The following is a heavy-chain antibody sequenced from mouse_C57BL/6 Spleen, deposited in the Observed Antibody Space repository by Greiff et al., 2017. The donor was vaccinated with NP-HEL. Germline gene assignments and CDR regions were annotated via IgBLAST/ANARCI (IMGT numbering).Heavy chain of an antibody. V-gene: IGHV6-6*01. Sequence: EVKLMESGGGLVQPGGSMKLSCAASGFTFSDAWMDWVRQSPEKGLEWVAEIRNKANNHATYYAESVKGRFTISRDDSKSSVYLQMISLRAEDTGIYYCTRVYDYDDYYAMDYWGQGTSVTVSS. CDR1: GFTFSDAW. CDR2: IRNKANNHAT. J-gene: IGHJ4*01. D-gene: IGHD2-4*01. CDR3: TRVYDYDDYYAMDY.